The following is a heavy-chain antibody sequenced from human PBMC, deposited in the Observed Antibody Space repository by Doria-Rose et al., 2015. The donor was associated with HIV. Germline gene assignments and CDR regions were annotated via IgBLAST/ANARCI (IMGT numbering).Heavy chain of an antibody. V-gene: IGHV2-26*01. J-gene: IGHJ4*02. Sequence: TLKESGPVLVKPTETLTLTCTVSGVSLSSPGMGVSWIRQPPGKALEWLANIFSDDERSYETSLKSRLTISRCTSKSQVVLTMTDMDPVDTATYYCARIKSSRWYHKYYFDFWGQGTLVIVSA. CDR2: IFSDDER. D-gene: IGHD6-13*01. CDR3: ARIKSSRWYHKYYFDF. CDR1: GVSLSSPGMG.